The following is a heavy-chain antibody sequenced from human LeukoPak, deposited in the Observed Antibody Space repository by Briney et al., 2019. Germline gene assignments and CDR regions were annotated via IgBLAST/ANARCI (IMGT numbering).Heavy chain of an antibody. CDR3: ARVKYSSGSTSSWFDP. CDR2: IYYSGST. CDR1: GGYISSYY. Sequence: SETLSLTCTVSGGYISSYYWSWVRQPPGKGLEWIGYIYYSGSTNYNPSLKSRVTISADTSKNQFSLKLNSVTAADTAVYYCARVKYSSGSTSSWFDPWGQGTPVAVSS. V-gene: IGHV4-59*08. J-gene: IGHJ5*02. D-gene: IGHD3-10*01.